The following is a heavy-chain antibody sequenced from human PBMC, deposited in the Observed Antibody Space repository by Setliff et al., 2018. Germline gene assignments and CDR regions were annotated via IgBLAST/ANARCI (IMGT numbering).Heavy chain of an antibody. J-gene: IGHJ4*02. D-gene: IGHD2-15*01. Sequence: SETLSLTCTVSGGSISSSSYYWGWIRQPPGKGLEWIGSIYYSGSIYYNPSLKSRVTISVDTSKNQFSLKLSSVTAADTAVYYCARRHCSGGSCYSLNYFDYWGQGTLVT. CDR1: GGSISSSSYY. V-gene: IGHV4-39*01. CDR2: IYYSGSI. CDR3: ARRHCSGGSCYSLNYFDY.